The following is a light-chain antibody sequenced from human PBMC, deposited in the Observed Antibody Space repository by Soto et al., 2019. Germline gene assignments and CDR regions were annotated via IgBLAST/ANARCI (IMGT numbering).Light chain of an antibody. J-gene: IGKJ1*01. V-gene: IGKV1-27*01. CDR3: QKYNTAPVT. Sequence: EIQMTQSPSSLSASVGDRVTITCRASQDVSNYLAWYQQRPGKVPKLLIYDASTLQSGVPSRFSGTGSGAHFTLTISSLQPEDFATYYCQKYNTAPVTFGQGTKVEVK. CDR1: QDVSNY. CDR2: DAS.